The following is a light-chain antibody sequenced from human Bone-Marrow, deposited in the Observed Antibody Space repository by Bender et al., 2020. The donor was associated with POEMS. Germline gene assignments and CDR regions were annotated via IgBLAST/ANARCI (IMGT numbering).Light chain of an antibody. CDR3: CSCTRISTWV. Sequence: QSALTQPASVSGSPGQSITISCTGTSSDVGGYNYVSWYQQHPGKAPKLMIYDVSNRPSGVSIRFSGSKSGNTASLTISGLQAEDEADYYCCSCTRISTWVFGGGTKLTVL. CDR2: DVS. J-gene: IGLJ3*02. V-gene: IGLV2-14*01. CDR1: SSDVGGYNY.